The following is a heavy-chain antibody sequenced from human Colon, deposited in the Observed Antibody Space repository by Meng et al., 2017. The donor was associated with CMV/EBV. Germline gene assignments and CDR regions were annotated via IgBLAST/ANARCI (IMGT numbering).Heavy chain of an antibody. CDR1: GFIFSSYG. V-gene: IGHV3-21*06. J-gene: IGHJ6*02. CDR3: VRYENLQHGMDV. D-gene: IGHD2-8*01. Sequence: GESLKISCAGSGFIFSSYGMNWVRQAPGKGLEWVSSITTANAYKSHAESVKGRFTISRDDAKSSLFLQMDKLRVEDTAVYYCVRYENLQHGMDVWGHGTTVTVSS. CDR2: ITTANAYK.